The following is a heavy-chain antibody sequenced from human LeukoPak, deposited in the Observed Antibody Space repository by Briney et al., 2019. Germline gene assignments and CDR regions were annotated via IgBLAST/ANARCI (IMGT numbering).Heavy chain of an antibody. J-gene: IGHJ5*02. CDR2: ISAYNGNT. CDR3: AREAAATGYNWCDP. D-gene: IGHD1-26*01. CDR1: GYTFTSYG. V-gene: IGHV1-18*01. Sequence: GALVKVSCKASGYTFTSYGISWVRQAPGQGLEWMGWISAYNGNTNYAQKLQGRVTMTTDTSTSTAYMELRSLRSDDTAVYYCAREAAATGYNWCDPWGQGTLVSVSS.